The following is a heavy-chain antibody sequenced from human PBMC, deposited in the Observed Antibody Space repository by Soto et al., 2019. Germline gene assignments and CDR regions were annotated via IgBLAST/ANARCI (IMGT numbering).Heavy chain of an antibody. CDR2: INPSGGST. V-gene: IGHV1-46*01. CDR1: GYTFTSYY. J-gene: IGHJ4*02. Sequence: QVQLVQSGAEVKKPGASVKVSCKASGYTFTSYYMHWVRQAPGQGLEWMGIINPSGGSTSYAQKFPGRVPMTRDTSTSTVYMELSSLRSEDTAVYYCARGWWLRAGLDYWGQGTLVTVSS. D-gene: IGHD5-12*01. CDR3: ARGWWLRAGLDY.